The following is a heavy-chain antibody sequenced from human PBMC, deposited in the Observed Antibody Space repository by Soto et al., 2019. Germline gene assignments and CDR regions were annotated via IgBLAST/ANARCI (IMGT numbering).Heavy chain of an antibody. J-gene: IGHJ4*02. CDR1: GYTFTGYY. CDR2: INPNSGGT. D-gene: IGHD2-15*01. CDR3: ARDKLGYCSGGSCYSGLLWWDY. V-gene: IGHV1-2*02. Sequence: QVQLVQSGAEVKKPGASVKVSCKASGYTFTGYYMHWVRQAPGQGLEWMGWINPNSGGTNYAQKFQGSVTMTRDTSISTDYMELSRLRSDDTAVYYCARDKLGYCSGGSCYSGLLWWDYWGQGTLVTVSS.